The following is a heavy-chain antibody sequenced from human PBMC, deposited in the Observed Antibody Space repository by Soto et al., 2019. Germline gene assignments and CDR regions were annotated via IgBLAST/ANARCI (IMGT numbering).Heavy chain of an antibody. V-gene: IGHV3-7*01. CDR2: IKQDGSEK. Sequence: EVQLVESGGGLVQPGGSLRLSCAASGFTFSTYWMSWVRQAPGKGLEWVANIKQDGSEKYYLDSVKGRFTISRDNAKNSLYLQMISLRVEDTAVYYCAREYGDYVFDYWGQGTLVTVSS. J-gene: IGHJ4*02. CDR3: AREYGDYVFDY. CDR1: GFTFSTYW. D-gene: IGHD4-17*01.